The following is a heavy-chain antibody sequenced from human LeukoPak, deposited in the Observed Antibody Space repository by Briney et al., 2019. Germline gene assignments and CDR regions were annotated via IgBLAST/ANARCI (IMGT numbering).Heavy chain of an antibody. V-gene: IGHV3-64*01. Sequence: PGGSLRLSCAASGFTFSSYAMHWVRQAPGKGLEYVSAISSNGGSTYYANSVKGRFTISRDNSKNTLYLQMGSLRAEDMAVYYCARERVKELLRFGGAGGAAFDIWGQGTMVTVSS. J-gene: IGHJ3*02. D-gene: IGHD3-10*01. CDR3: ARERVKELLRFGGAGGAAFDI. CDR2: ISSNGGST. CDR1: GFTFSSYA.